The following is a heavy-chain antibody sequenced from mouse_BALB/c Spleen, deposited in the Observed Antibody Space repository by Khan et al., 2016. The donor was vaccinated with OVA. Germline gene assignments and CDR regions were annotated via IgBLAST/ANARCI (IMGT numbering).Heavy chain of an antibody. D-gene: IGHD1-1*01. CDR1: GYSITSDYA. Sequence: VQLKESGPGLVKPSQSLSLICTVTGYSITSDYAWNWLRQFPGNKLEWMGFISYSGNTNYNPSLKSRISITRDTSKNQFFLHLNSVTTEDTATYYCARVYGGDFDYWGQGTTLTVSS. J-gene: IGHJ2*01. CDR3: ARVYGGDFDY. V-gene: IGHV3-2*02. CDR2: ISYSGNT.